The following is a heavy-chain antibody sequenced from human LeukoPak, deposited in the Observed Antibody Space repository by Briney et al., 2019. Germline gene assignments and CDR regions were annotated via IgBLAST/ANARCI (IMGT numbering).Heavy chain of an antibody. CDR1: GGSFSGYY. Sequence: PSETLSLTCAVYGGSFSGYYWSWIRQPPGRGLEWIGEINHSGSTNYNPSLKSRVTISVDTSKNQFSLKLSSVTAADTAVYYCARGRLFYGSGSNGPQPRAPEAFDIWGQGTMVTVSS. CDR3: ARGRLFYGSGSNGPQPRAPEAFDI. V-gene: IGHV4-34*01. CDR2: INHSGST. D-gene: IGHD3-10*01. J-gene: IGHJ3*02.